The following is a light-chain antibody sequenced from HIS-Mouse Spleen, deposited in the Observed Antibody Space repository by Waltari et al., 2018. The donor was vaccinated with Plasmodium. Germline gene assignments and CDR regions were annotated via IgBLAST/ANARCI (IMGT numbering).Light chain of an antibody. J-gene: IGLJ3*02. CDR2: EVS. Sequence: QSALTQPPSASGSPGQSVTISCTGTSSDVGGYNSVSWYQQHPGKAPKLMIYEVSKRPSWVPDRFSCSKSGNTASLTVSGLQAEDEADYYCSSYAGSNNWVFGGGTKLTVL. CDR1: SSDVGGYNS. V-gene: IGLV2-8*01. CDR3: SSYAGSNNWV.